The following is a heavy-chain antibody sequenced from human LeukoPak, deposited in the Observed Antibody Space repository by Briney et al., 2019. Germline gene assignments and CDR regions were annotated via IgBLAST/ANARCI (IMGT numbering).Heavy chain of an antibody. CDR2: ISAYNGNT. D-gene: IGHD2-2*02. CDR3: ARGRRCTSSSCHNPGDWFDP. CDR1: GYTFTTYG. V-gene: IGHV1-18*01. J-gene: IGHJ5*02. Sequence: GASVNVSCKASGYTFTTYGISWVRQAPGQGLEWMGWISAYNGNTNYAQKLQDRVTMTTDTSTSTAYMELRSLRSDDTAVYYCARGRRCTSSSCHNPGDWFDPWGQGTLVTVSS.